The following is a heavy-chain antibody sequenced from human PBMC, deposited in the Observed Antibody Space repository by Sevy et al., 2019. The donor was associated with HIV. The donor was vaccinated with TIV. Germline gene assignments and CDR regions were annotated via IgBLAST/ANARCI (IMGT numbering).Heavy chain of an antibody. Sequence: GGSLRLSCAASGFTFSSYIINWVRQAPGKGLEWVSSISNTGIYIYYADSVKGRVTISRDNAKNSLYLQMHSLRADDTAVYYCARYEEDTTLVNAIDIWGQGTMVTVSS. V-gene: IGHV3-21*01. D-gene: IGHD5-18*01. CDR3: ARYEEDTTLVNAIDI. CDR1: GFTFSSYI. J-gene: IGHJ3*02. CDR2: ISNTGIYI.